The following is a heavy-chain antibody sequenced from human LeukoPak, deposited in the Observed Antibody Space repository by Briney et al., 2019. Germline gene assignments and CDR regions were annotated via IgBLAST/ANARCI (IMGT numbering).Heavy chain of an antibody. Sequence: ASVKVSCKASGNTLTNYYMYWVRQAPGQGLEWMGIINPSGGSTTYAQEFQGRVTMTTDTSTSTAYMELRGLRSDDTAVYYCASGGFLLPFDYWGQGTLVTVSS. J-gene: IGHJ4*02. V-gene: IGHV1-46*01. CDR2: INPSGGST. CDR1: GNTLTNYY. D-gene: IGHD3-16*01. CDR3: ASGGFLLPFDY.